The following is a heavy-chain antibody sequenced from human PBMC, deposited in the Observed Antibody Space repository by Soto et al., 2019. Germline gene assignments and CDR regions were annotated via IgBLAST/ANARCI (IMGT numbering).Heavy chain of an antibody. CDR3: AKSAHSSWTLFDYFDY. J-gene: IGHJ4*02. D-gene: IGHD6-13*01. CDR2: ISYDGSNK. CDR1: GFTFSSYG. Sequence: QVPLVESGGGVVQPGRSLRLSCAASGFTFSSYGMHWVRQAPGKGLEWVAVISYDGSNKYYADSVKGRFTISRDNSKNTLYLQMNSLRAEDTAVYYCAKSAHSSWTLFDYFDYWGQGTLVTVSS. V-gene: IGHV3-30*18.